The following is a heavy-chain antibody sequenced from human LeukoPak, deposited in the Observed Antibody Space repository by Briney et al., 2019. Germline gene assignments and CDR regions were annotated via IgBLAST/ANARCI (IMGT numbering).Heavy chain of an antibody. V-gene: IGHV4-59*08. CDR1: GGSISSYY. J-gene: IGHJ6*02. CDR2: IYYSGST. D-gene: IGHD3-22*01. CDR3: ARGGYDSSGYYYGYYYYGMDV. Sequence: PSETLSLTCTASGGSISSYYWSWIRQPPGKGLEWIGYIYYSGSTNYNPSLKSRVTISVDTSKNQFSLKLSSVTAADTAVYYCARGGYDSSGYYYGYYYYGMDVWGQGTTVTVSS.